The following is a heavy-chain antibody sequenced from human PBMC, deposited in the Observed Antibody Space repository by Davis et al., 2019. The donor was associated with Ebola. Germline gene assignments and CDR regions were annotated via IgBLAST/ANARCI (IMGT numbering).Heavy chain of an antibody. CDR3: ARGITMIRGEGWFDP. D-gene: IGHD3-10*01. Sequence: ASVKVSCKASGYTFTSHDINWVRQATGQGLEWMGWISGYNGNTNYAQKVQGRVTMTTDTSTSTAYMELRSLRSDDTAVYYCARGITMIRGEGWFDPWGQGTQVTVSS. V-gene: IGHV1-18*01. CDR2: ISGYNGNT. CDR1: GYTFTSHD. J-gene: IGHJ5*02.